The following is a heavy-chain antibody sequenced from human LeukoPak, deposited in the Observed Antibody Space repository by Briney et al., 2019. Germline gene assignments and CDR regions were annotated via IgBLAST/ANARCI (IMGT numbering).Heavy chain of an antibody. CDR2: ISYDGRNK. CDR1: AFIFRSYT. Sequence: AGRSLRLSCAASAFIFRSYTMHWVRQAPGKGLEWVALISYDGRNKEYADSVKGRFTISRENSKNTLYLHINSLRGEDTAVYYCVKDWDRMGVFEYWGQGTLVTVSA. CDR3: VKDWDRMGVFEY. V-gene: IGHV3-30*18. J-gene: IGHJ4*02. D-gene: IGHD1-26*01.